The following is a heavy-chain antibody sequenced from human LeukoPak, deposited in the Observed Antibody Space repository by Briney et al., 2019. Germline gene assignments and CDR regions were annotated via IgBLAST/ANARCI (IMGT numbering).Heavy chain of an antibody. J-gene: IGHJ6*04. CDR3: ARAGLLWFGELLQVGLMDV. CDR1: GYTFTSYG. CDR2: ISAYNGNT. Sequence: GASVKVSCKASGYTFTSYGISWVRQAPGQGLEWMGWISAYNGNTNYAQKLQGRVTMTTDTSTSTAYMELRSLRSDDTAVYYCARAGLLWFGELLQVGLMDVWGKGTTLTVSS. V-gene: IGHV1-18*04. D-gene: IGHD3-10*01.